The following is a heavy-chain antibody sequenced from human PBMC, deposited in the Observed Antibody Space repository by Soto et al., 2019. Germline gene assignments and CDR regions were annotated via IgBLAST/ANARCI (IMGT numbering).Heavy chain of an antibody. V-gene: IGHV3-53*02. CDR3: ARALPVAKGGFDP. D-gene: IGHD2-2*01. CDR2: IYTAGGT. J-gene: IGHJ5*02. Sequence: EVQLVETGGGLIQPGGSLRLSCAASGFTVSNTYMTWVRQPPGKGLECVSVIYTAGGTNYADSVKGRFIISRDNSKITVYLQMNSLRAEDTAVYYCARALPVAKGGFDPWGQGTLVTVSS. CDR1: GFTVSNTY.